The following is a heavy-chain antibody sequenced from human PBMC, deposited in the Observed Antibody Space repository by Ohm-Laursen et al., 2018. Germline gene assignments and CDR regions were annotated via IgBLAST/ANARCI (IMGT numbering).Heavy chain of an antibody. J-gene: IGHJ6*02. Sequence: SETLSLTCTVSGGSISSYYWSWIRQPPGKGLEWIGYIYYRGSTNYNPSLKSRVTISIDTSKTQFSLKLTSVTAVDTAVYYCARDVVVSGSAVGGMDVWGQGTTVTVSS. V-gene: IGHV4-59*01. CDR3: ARDVVVSGSAVGGMDV. CDR1: GGSISSYY. CDR2: IYYRGST. D-gene: IGHD2-2*01.